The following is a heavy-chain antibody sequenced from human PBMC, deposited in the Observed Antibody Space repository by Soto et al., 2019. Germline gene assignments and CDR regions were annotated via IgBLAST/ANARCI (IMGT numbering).Heavy chain of an antibody. CDR2: ISGSGYSI. J-gene: IGHJ4*02. D-gene: IGHD2-2*01. CDR3: AKDREYHYYFDS. CDR1: GFTFSTYA. Sequence: EVQLLESGGGLVQPGGSLRLSCAASGFTFSTYAMTWVRQAPGKGLEWVSEISGSGYSIYYADSVKGRFTISRDNDKNMLYLQMDSLRADDTALYYCAKDREYHYYFDSWGQGTLVTVSS. V-gene: IGHV3-23*01.